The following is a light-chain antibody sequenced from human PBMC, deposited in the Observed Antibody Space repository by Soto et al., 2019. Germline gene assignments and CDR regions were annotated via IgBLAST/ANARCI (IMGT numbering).Light chain of an antibody. CDR2: GAS. CDR1: QSISSR. Sequence: EIVMTQSPATLSVSPGERATLSCRASQSISSRLAWYQQKPGQAPRVLIYGASTRATGVPARFSGSGSGTEFTLTISSLQSEDSAVYYCQQCSDWPLTFGQGTK. J-gene: IGKJ1*01. V-gene: IGKV3-15*01. CDR3: QQCSDWPLT.